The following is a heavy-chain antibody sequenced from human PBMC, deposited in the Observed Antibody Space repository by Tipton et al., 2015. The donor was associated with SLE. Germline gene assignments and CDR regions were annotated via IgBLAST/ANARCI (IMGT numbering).Heavy chain of an antibody. CDR3: AAELPSYGVDV. CDR1: GFTFSSYA. D-gene: IGHD3-10*01. V-gene: IGHV3-30*04. CDR2: ISYDGSNK. Sequence: QLVQSGGGVVQPGRSLRLSCAASGFTFSSYAMHWVRQAPGKGLEWVAVISYDGSNKYYADSVKGRFTISRDNSKNTLYLQMNSLRAEDTAVYYCAAELPSYGVDVWGQGTTVTVSS. J-gene: IGHJ6*02.